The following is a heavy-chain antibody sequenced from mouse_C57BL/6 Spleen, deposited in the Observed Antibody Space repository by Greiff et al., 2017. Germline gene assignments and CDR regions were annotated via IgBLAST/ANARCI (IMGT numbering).Heavy chain of an antibody. V-gene: IGHV7-3*01. D-gene: IGHD2-10*02. CDR2: IRNKANCYTT. Sequence: EVKLMESGGGLVQPGGSLSLSCAASGFTFTDYYMSWVRQPPGKALVWLGFIRNKANCYTTEYSASVQGRFTISRDNSQSILYLQMTALRAEDSATYYCARFTLGRYYAMDYWGQGTSVTVSS. CDR1: GFTFTDYY. CDR3: ARFTLGRYYAMDY. J-gene: IGHJ4*01.